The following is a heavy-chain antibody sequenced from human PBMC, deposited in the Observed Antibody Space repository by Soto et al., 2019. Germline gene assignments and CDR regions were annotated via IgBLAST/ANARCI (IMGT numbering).Heavy chain of an antibody. CDR1: GFTFRNSW. V-gene: IGHV3-7*04. CDR2: IKGDGSEK. CDR3: AKEDWGPAHY. J-gene: IGHJ4*02. Sequence: EVRLVESGGGLVQPGGSLRLSCAASGFTFRNSWMSWVRQAPGKGLEWVAHIKGDGSEKYHVDSVKGRFTISRDNAKNALYLQMSSLTVEDTAVYYCAKEDWGPAHYGGQGTLVTVSS. D-gene: IGHD2-2*01.